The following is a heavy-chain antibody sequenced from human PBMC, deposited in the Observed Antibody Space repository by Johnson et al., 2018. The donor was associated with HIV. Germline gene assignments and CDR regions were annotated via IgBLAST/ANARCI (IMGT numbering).Heavy chain of an antibody. D-gene: IGHD5-18*01. CDR1: GFTFSSYA. CDR2: ISGSGGST. J-gene: IGHJ3*02. CDR3: ARGQGGIQLWFDGFDI. Sequence: MQLVESGGGLVQPGGSLRLSCAASGFTFSSYAMSWVRQAPGKGLEWVSAISGSGGSTYYADSVKGRFTISRDNSKNSLYLQMNSLRAEDMAVYYCARGQGGIQLWFDGFDIWGQGTMVTVSS. V-gene: IGHV3-23*04.